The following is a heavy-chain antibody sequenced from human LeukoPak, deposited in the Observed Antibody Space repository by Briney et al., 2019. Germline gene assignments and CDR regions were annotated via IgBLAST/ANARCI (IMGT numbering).Heavy chain of an antibody. CDR2: IIPIFGTA. J-gene: IGHJ4*02. CDR1: GGTFSSYA. V-gene: IGHV1-69*01. D-gene: IGHD2-8*01. CDR3: ARVFRANAPLFDY. Sequence: SVKVSCKASGGTFSSYAISWVRQAPGQGLEWMGGIIPIFGTANYAQKFQGRVTITADESTSTAYMELSSLRSEDTAVYYCARVFRANAPLFDYWGQGTLVTVSS.